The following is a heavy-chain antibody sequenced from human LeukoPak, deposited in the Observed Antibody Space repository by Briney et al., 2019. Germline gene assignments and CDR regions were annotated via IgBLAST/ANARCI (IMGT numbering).Heavy chain of an antibody. J-gene: IGHJ3*02. CDR3: ARAVDTAMAPDDAFDI. V-gene: IGHV1-2*04. Sequence: ASVKVSCKASGYTFTGYYMHWVRQAPGQGREWMGWINPNSGGTNYAQKFQGWVTMTRDTSISTAYMELSRLRSDDTAVYSCARAVDTAMAPDDAFDIWGQGTMVTVSS. CDR1: GYTFTGYY. D-gene: IGHD5-18*01. CDR2: INPNSGGT.